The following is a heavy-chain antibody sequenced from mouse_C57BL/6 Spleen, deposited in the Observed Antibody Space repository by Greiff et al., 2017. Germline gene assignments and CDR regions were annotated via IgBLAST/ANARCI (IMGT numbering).Heavy chain of an antibody. J-gene: IGHJ2*01. CDR1: GYTFTSYG. Sequence: EVKLLQSGAELVRPGSSVKMSCKTSGYTFTSYGINWVKQRPGKGLEWIGYIYIGNGYTEYHEKFKGKVTLTSDKSSSTAYMQLSSLTSEDTAIYFCAAQIYYEYGCFDDWGQGTTLTVSS. D-gene: IGHD2-4*01. CDR3: AAQIYYEYGCFDD. V-gene: IGHV1-58*01. CDR2: IYIGNGYT.